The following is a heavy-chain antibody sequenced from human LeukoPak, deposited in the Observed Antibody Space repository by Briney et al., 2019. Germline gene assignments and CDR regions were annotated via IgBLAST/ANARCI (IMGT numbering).Heavy chain of an antibody. CDR3: GIQLWLDYYMDV. CDR2: IRSKANSYAT. V-gene: IGHV3-73*01. CDR1: GFTFSGSA. J-gene: IGHJ6*03. D-gene: IGHD5-18*01. Sequence: PGGSLRLSCAASGFTFSGSAMHWVRQASGKGLEWVGRIRSKANSYATAYAASVKGRFTISRDDSKNTAYLQMNSLKTEDTAVYYCGIQLWLDYYMDVWGKGTTVTVSS.